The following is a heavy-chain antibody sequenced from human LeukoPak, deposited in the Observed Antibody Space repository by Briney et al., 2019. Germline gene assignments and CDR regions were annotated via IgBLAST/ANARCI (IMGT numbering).Heavy chain of an antibody. CDR1: GGTFSNYA. Sequence: ASVKVSCKASGGTFSNYALNWVRQAPGHGLEWLGGIIPLFGTTNYAQNLQGRVTITADDSTDTAYMELSSLRSEDTAVYYCARDLRVIDVLVPTTITWGFDYWGQGILVIVSS. V-gene: IGHV1-69*13. D-gene: IGHD2/OR15-2a*01. CDR3: ARDLRVIDVLVPTTITWGFDY. J-gene: IGHJ4*02. CDR2: IIPLFGTT.